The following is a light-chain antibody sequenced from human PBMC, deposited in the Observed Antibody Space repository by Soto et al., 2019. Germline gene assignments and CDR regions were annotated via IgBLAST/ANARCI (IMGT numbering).Light chain of an antibody. CDR2: DAS. Sequence: DIQMTQSPSTLSASVGDRVTITCRASEIITNRSAWYQQKPGKVPKVLIYDASNLESGVPSRFSGSGSGTDFTLTISSLQPEDFATYYCQQSYSSPWTFGQGTKVDIK. CDR3: QQSYSSPWT. J-gene: IGKJ1*01. V-gene: IGKV1-39*01. CDR1: EIITNR.